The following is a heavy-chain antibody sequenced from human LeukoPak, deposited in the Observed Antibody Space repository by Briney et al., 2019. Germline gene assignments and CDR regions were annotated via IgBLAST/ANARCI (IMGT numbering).Heavy chain of an antibody. Sequence: GGSLRLSCAASGFTFSSYAMSWVRQAPGKGLEWVSAISGSGGSTYYADSVKGRFTISRDNSKNTLYLQMNSLRAEDTAVYYCAKYPGAVNYYYYYMDVWGKGTTVTVSS. D-gene: IGHD6-13*01. CDR3: AKYPGAVNYYYYYMDV. V-gene: IGHV3-23*01. CDR1: GFTFSSYA. CDR2: ISGSGGST. J-gene: IGHJ6*03.